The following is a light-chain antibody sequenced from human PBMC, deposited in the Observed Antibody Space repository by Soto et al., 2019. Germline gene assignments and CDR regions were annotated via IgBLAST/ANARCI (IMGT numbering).Light chain of an antibody. J-gene: IGKJ5*01. CDR3: QQRSNWPPIT. V-gene: IGKV3-11*01. CDR1: QSVSSSY. Sequence: PGERATLSCRASQSVSSSYLAWYQQKPGQAPRLLIYDASNRATGIPARFSGSGSGTDFTLTISSLEPEDFAVYYCQQRSNWPPITFGQGTRLEI. CDR2: DAS.